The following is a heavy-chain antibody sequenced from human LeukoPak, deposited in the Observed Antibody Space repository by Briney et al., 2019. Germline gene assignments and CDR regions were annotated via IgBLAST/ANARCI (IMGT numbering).Heavy chain of an antibody. V-gene: IGHV4-39*07. CDR1: GVSFSSTSYY. CDR2: IFYSGST. Sequence: PSETLSLTCSVSGVSFSSTSYYWAWIRQPPGKGLEWIGNIFYSGSTYYNPSLKSRVTISIDTSKNQFSLSLTSVTAADTAVYHCATYYGSGDYWGQGTLVTVSS. CDR3: ATYYGSGDY. D-gene: IGHD3-10*01. J-gene: IGHJ4*02.